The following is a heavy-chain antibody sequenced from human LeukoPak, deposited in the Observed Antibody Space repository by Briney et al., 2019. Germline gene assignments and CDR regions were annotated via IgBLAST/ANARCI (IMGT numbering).Heavy chain of an antibody. J-gene: IGHJ4*02. CDR3: ARAPRYCSSTSCYSPFDY. CDR1: GYTFTRYY. V-gene: IGHV1-2*04. Sequence: ASVKVSCKASGYTFTRYYMHWVRQAPGEGLEWMGWINPNSGGTNYAQKFQGWVTMTRDTSISTAYMELSRLRSDDTAVYYCARAPRYCSSTSCYSPFDYWGQGTLVTVSS. CDR2: INPNSGGT. D-gene: IGHD2-2*01.